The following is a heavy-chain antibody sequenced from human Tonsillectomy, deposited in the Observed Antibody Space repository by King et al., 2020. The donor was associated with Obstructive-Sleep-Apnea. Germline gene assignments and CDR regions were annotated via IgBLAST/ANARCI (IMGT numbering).Heavy chain of an antibody. V-gene: IGHV4-39*07. D-gene: IGHD6-19*01. Sequence: QLQESGPGLVKPSETLSLICIVSGGSISSSSYYWGWIRQPPGKGLEWIGSIYYSGSTHNNPSLKSRVTISVDTSKNQFSLKLTSVTAADTAVYYCAGGYSSGWYRDDYWGQGTLVTVSS. CDR2: IYYSGST. CDR1: GGSISSSSYY. J-gene: IGHJ4*02. CDR3: AGGYSSGWYRDDY.